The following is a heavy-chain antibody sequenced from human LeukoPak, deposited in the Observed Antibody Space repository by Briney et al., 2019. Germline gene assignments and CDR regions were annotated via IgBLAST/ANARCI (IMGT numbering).Heavy chain of an antibody. CDR2: IYYSGST. D-gene: IGHD3-22*01. V-gene: IGHV4-30-4*01. CDR3: ALTYYYDSSGYYFDY. CDR1: GGSISSGDYY. J-gene: IGHJ4*02. Sequence: SETPSLTCTVSGGSISSGDYYWSWIRQPPGKGLEWIGYIYYSGSTYYNPSLKSRVTISVDTSKNQFSLKLSSVTAADTAVYYCALTYYYDSSGYYFDYWGQGTLVTVSS.